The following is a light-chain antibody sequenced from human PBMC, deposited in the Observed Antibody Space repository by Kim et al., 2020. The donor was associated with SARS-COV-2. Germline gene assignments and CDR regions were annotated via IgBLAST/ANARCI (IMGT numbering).Light chain of an antibody. CDR1: QTVSSTY. Sequence: EIVLTQSPGTLSLSPGERATLSCRASQTVSSTYLGWYQQKPAQVPRLLISSASSRASGIPDRFSGSGSGTDFTLTISRLEPEDFAVYYCHQYCSSPHTFGQGTKLEI. CDR3: HQYCSSPHT. CDR2: SAS. V-gene: IGKV3-20*01. J-gene: IGKJ2*01.